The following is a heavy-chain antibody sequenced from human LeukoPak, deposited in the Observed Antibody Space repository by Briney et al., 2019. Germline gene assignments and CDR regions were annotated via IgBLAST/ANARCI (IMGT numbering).Heavy chain of an antibody. CDR1: GYTFTTYG. Sequence: GASVKVSCKASGYTFTTYGISWVRQAPGQGLEWLGRISVYNGNTNYAQKVQGRVTMTTDTSTSTAYMELRSLRFDDTAVYYCARDQSVRLLQTSSTYFKHVFAIWGQGSMVTVSS. J-gene: IGHJ3*02. D-gene: IGHD6-13*01. V-gene: IGHV1-18*01. CDR2: ISVYNGNT. CDR3: ARDQSVRLLQTSSTYFKHVFAI.